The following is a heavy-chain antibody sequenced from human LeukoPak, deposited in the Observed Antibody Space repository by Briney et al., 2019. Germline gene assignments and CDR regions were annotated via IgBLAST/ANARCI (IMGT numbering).Heavy chain of an antibody. D-gene: IGHD3-3*01. CDR1: GGSISISNW. Sequence: PSDTLSLTCAVSGGSISISNWRSPVRHPPGKGLEWIGEIYHSGSTNYNPSLKRRVTISVDPSKNQFSLKLSSVTAADTAVYYCARATYYDFWSGYYTMQTRFDPWGQGTLVTVSS. V-gene: IGHV4-4*02. CDR3: ARATYYDFWSGYYTMQTRFDP. CDR2: IYHSGST. J-gene: IGHJ5*02.